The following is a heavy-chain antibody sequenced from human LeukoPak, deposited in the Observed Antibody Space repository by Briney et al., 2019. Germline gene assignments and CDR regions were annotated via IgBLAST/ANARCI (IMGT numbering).Heavy chain of an antibody. Sequence: GGSLRLSCAASGFTFSSYAMSWVRQAPGKGLEWVSAISGSGGSTYYADSVKGRFTISRDNSKNTLYLQMNSLRAEDTAVYYCAKVEGDIVVVVAANFDYWGQGTLVTVSS. CDR2: ISGSGGST. V-gene: IGHV3-23*01. D-gene: IGHD2-15*01. CDR3: AKVEGDIVVVVAANFDY. CDR1: GFTFSSYA. J-gene: IGHJ4*02.